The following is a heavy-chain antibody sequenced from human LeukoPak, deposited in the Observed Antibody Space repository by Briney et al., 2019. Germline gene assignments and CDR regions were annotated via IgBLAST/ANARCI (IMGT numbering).Heavy chain of an antibody. D-gene: IGHD1-1*01. J-gene: IGHJ4*02. CDR2: IYHSGST. Sequence: SQTLSLTCAVSGGSISSGGYSWSWIRQPPGKGLEWIGYIYHSGSTYYNPSLKSRVTISVDRSKNQFSLKLSSVTAADTAVYYCARGIGRGYFDYWGQGTLVTVSS. V-gene: IGHV4-30-2*01. CDR1: GGSISSGGYS. CDR3: ARGIGRGYFDY.